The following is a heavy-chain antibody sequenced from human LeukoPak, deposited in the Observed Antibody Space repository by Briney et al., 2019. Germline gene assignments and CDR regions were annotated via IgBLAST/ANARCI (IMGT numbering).Heavy chain of an antibody. CDR2: IFYSGST. J-gene: IGHJ6*03. CDR3: ARDLYDYSNFWGAQRYYYMDV. V-gene: IGHV4-39*07. CDR1: SGSISTSNYY. Sequence: SGTLSLTCAVSSGSISTSNYYWGWVRQPPGKALEWIGNIFYSGSTYYSPSLKSRVTISLDTSRNQFSLKLNSVTAADTAVYYCARDLYDYSNFWGAQRYYYMDVWGKGTTVTVSS. D-gene: IGHD4-11*01.